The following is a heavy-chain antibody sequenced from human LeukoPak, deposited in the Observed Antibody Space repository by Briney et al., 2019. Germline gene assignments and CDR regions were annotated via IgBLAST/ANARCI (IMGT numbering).Heavy chain of an antibody. Sequence: GASVKVSCKASGGTFSSYAISWVRQAPGQGLEWMGRIIPILGIANYAQKLQGRVTMTTDTSTSTAYMELRSLRSDDTAVYYCAIVEGPADAFDIWGQGTMVTVSS. CDR2: IIPILGIA. V-gene: IGHV1-69*04. CDR1: GGTFSSYA. CDR3: AIVEGPADAFDI. J-gene: IGHJ3*02. D-gene: IGHD5-24*01.